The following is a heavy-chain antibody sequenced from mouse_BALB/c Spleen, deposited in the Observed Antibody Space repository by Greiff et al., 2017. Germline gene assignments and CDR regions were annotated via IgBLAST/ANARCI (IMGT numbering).Heavy chain of an antibody. V-gene: IGHV5-6-5*01. CDR1: GFTFSSYA. D-gene: IGHD1-1*01. Sequence: EVMLVESGGGLVKPGGSLKLSCAASGFTFSSYAMSWVRQTPEKRLEWVASISSGGSTYYPDSVKGRFTISRDNARNILYLQMSSLRSEDTAMYYCARGYYYGSSSLAMDYWGQGTSVTVSS. CDR2: ISSGGST. J-gene: IGHJ4*01. CDR3: ARGYYYGSSSLAMDY.